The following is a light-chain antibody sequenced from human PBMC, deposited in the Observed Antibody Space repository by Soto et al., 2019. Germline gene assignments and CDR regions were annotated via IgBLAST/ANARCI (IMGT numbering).Light chain of an antibody. CDR1: SSDVGGYNY. CDR2: DVS. J-gene: IGLJ1*01. CDR3: SSYTSSSTLV. Sequence: QSALTQPASESGSPGQSITISCTGTSSDVGGYNYVSWYQQHPGKAPKLMIYDVSNRPSGVSNRFSGSKSGNTASLTISGLQAEDEADYYCSSYTSSSTLVFGTGTQLTVL. V-gene: IGLV2-14*01.